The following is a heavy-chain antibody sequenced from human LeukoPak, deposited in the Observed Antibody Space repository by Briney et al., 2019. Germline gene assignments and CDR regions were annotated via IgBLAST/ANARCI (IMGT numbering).Heavy chain of an antibody. Sequence: SETLSLTCTVSGGSISSGSYYWSWIRQPAGKGLECLGRIYPSGSTNYNPSLKSRVTISVDTSKNQFSLKLSSVTAADTAVYYCARSSEDYYDSSGKRKHPFDYWGQGTLVTVSS. J-gene: IGHJ4*02. CDR2: IYPSGST. D-gene: IGHD3-22*01. V-gene: IGHV4-61*02. CDR3: ARSSEDYYDSSGKRKHPFDY. CDR1: GGSISSGSYY.